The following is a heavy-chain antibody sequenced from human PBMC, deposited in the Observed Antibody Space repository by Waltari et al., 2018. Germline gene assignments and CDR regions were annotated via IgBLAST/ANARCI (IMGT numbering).Heavy chain of an antibody. Sequence: QVQLVQSGAEVKKPGSSVKVSCQASGGTFSSYTINWVRLAPGQGLEWMGRVIPSLGITNYAQKFQGRVTITADKSTSTAYMELSSLGSDDTAVYYCARPNFYDSSGYYSDFDYWGQGTLVTVSS. D-gene: IGHD3-22*01. CDR3: ARPNFYDSSGYYSDFDY. J-gene: IGHJ4*02. V-gene: IGHV1-69*02. CDR1: GGTFSSYT. CDR2: VIPSLGIT.